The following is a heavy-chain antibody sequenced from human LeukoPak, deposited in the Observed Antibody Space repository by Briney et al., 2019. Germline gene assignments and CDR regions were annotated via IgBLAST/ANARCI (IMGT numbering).Heavy chain of an antibody. CDR2: IYYSGST. Sequence: SETLSLTCTVSGGSISSSSYYWGWIRQPPGKGLEWIGSIYYSGSTYYNPSLKSRVTISVDTSKNQFSLKLSSVTAADTAVYCCARGSGSGSYYMYYFDYWGQGTLVTVSS. J-gene: IGHJ4*02. CDR1: GGSISSSSYY. D-gene: IGHD3-10*01. CDR3: ARGSGSGSYYMYYFDY. V-gene: IGHV4-39*07.